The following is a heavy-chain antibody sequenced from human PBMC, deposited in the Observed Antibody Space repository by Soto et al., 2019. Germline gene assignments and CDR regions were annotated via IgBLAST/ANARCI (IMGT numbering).Heavy chain of an antibody. V-gene: IGHV4-31*03. CDR2: IYYSGST. D-gene: IGHD3-3*01. Sequence: CLTCTVSGGSISSGGYYWSWIRQHPGKGLEWIGYIYYSGSTYYNPSLKSRVTISVDTSKNQFSLKLSSVTAADTAVYYCARTGAIDYDFWSGYRNVFDIWGQGTMVTVPS. CDR1: GGSISSGGYY. J-gene: IGHJ3*02. CDR3: ARTGAIDYDFWSGYRNVFDI.